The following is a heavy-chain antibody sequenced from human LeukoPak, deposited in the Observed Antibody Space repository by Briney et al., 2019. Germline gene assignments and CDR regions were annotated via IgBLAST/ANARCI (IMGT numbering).Heavy chain of an antibody. CDR1: GGSFGGYY. V-gene: IGHV4-34*01. CDR3: ARDPRYSSGCSLDY. D-gene: IGHD6-19*01. Sequence: SETLSLTCAVYGGSFGGYYWSWIRQPPGKGLEWIGEINHSGSTNYNPSLKSRVTISVDTSKNQFSLKLSSVTAADTAVYYCARDPRYSSGCSLDYWGQGTLVTVSS. CDR2: INHSGST. J-gene: IGHJ4*02.